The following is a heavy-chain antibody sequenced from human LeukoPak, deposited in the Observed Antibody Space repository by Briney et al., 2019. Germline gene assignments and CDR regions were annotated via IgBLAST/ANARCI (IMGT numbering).Heavy chain of an antibody. V-gene: IGHV4-59*01. Sequence: SETLSLTCTVSGGSISSYYWSWIRQPPGKGLEWIGYIYYSGSTNYNPSLESRVTISVDTSKNQFSLKLSSVTAADTAVYYCARDPILYGMDVWGQGTLVTVSS. CDR1: GGSISSYY. D-gene: IGHD2-15*01. J-gene: IGHJ6*02. CDR2: IYYSGST. CDR3: ARDPILYGMDV.